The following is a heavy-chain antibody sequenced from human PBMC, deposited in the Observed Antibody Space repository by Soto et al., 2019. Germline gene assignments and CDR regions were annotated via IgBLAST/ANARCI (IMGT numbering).Heavy chain of an antibody. CDR2: IYYSGST. V-gene: IGHV4-59*01. Sequence: SETLSLTCTVSGGSISSYYWSWIRQPPGKGLEWIGYIYYSGSTNYNPSLKRRVTISVDTSKNQFSLKLSSVTAADTAVYYCARGAATVTMATPFDYWGQGTLVTVSS. CDR3: ARGAATVTMATPFDY. D-gene: IGHD4-17*01. CDR1: GGSISSYY. J-gene: IGHJ4*02.